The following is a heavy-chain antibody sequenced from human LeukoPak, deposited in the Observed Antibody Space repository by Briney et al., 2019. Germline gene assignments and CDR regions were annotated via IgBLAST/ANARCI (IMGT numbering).Heavy chain of an antibody. V-gene: IGHV3-21*01. CDR3: ARDGASLGAQFDY. CDR2: ISSSSSYI. Sequence: GGSLRLSCAASGFTFSSYSMNWVRQAPGKGLEWVSSISSSSSYIYYADSVKGRFTISRDNAKNSLYLQMNSLRAEDTAVYYCARDGASLGAQFDYWGQGTLVTVSS. CDR1: GFTFSSYS. J-gene: IGHJ4*02. D-gene: IGHD1-26*01.